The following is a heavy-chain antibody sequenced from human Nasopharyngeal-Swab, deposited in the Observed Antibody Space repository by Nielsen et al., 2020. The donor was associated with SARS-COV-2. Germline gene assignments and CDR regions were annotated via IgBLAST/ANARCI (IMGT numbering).Heavy chain of an antibody. J-gene: IGHJ4*02. D-gene: IGHD1-26*01. Sequence: GGSLRLSCVGSGFTFSDYYMSWVRQAPGKGLVWVSRVNGDGSGTGHADSVKGRFTISRDNAKSMLYLQMNSLRAEDTAVYYCAVGQHAGAFDYWGQGTLVTVSS. V-gene: IGHV3-74*01. CDR2: VNGDGSGT. CDR1: GFTFSDYY. CDR3: AVGQHAGAFDY.